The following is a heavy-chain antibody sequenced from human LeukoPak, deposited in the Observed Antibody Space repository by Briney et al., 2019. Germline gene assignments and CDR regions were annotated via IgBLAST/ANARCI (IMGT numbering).Heavy chain of an antibody. CDR2: IYYRGST. D-gene: IGHD2-21*02. V-gene: IGHV4-39*07. CDR1: GDFFSGSTSD. CDR3: ARVGVRTYCGSGCYSDYFDS. J-gene: IGHJ4*02. Sequence: PSETLSLTCSVTGDFFSGSTSDWAWIRQPPGKGLEWIENIYYRGSTHYSPSLESRVTISVDTSKKQFSLRLSSLTAADTAVYYCARVGVRTYCGSGCYSDYFDSWGQGTLVTVSS.